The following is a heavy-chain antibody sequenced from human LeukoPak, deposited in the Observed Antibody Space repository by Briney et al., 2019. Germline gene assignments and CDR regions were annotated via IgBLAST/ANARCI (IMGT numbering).Heavy chain of an antibody. J-gene: IGHJ4*02. CDR2: IIPIFGTA. V-gene: IGHV1-69*13. CDR3: ARTPAYYDFWSGYYPRYYFDY. D-gene: IGHD3-3*01. CDR1: GGTFSSYA. Sequence: SVKVSCKASGGTFSSYAISWVRQAPGQGLEWMGGIIPIFGTANYAQKFQGRVTITADESTSTAYMELSSLRSEDTAVYYCARTPAYYDFWSGYYPRYYFDYWGQGTLVTVSS.